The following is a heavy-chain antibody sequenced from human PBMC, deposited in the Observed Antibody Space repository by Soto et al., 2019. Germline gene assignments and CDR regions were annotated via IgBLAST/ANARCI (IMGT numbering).Heavy chain of an antibody. Sequence: EVQLVESGGGLVQPGGFLRLSCAASGFTFSSYWMHWVRQAPGKGLVLVSRINSDGSSKRYADSVKGRVTISRDNAKNTLYLKMNSLRAADTAVYYGVRTSLVVAAATREDYWGQGALVTVSS. CDR3: VRTSLVVAAATREDY. CDR1: GFTFSSYW. D-gene: IGHD2-15*01. V-gene: IGHV3-74*01. J-gene: IGHJ4*02. CDR2: INSDGSSK.